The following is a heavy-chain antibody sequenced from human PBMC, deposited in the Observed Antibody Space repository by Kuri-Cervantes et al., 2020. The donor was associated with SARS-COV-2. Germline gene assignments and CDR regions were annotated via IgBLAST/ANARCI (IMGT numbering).Heavy chain of an antibody. CDR1: GYTFTGYY. CDR2: INPNSGGT. V-gene: IGHV1-2*02. CDR3: ARANCSSTNCYEDV. D-gene: IGHD2-2*01. Sequence: SVNVSCKASGYTFTGYYMHWVRQAPGQGLEWMGWINPNSGGTNYAQKFQGRVTMTRDTSISTDYMAVSRLRSDDTAVYYFARANCSSTNCYEDVWGKGTTVTVSS. J-gene: IGHJ6*04.